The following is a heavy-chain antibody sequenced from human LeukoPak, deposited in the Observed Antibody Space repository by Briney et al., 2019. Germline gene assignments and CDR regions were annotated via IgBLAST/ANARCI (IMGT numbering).Heavy chain of an antibody. CDR1: GFNFNAYG. D-gene: IGHD3/OR15-3a*01. V-gene: IGHV3-66*01. CDR2: IYSGGST. Sequence: PGGSLRLSCVGSGFNFNAYGMNWVRQAPGKGLEWVSVIYSGGSTYYADSVKSRFTISRDNSKNTLYLQMNSLRAEDTAVYYCARDRASATPDWGDYYGMDVWGQGATVTVSS. J-gene: IGHJ6*02. CDR3: ARDRASATPDWGDYYGMDV.